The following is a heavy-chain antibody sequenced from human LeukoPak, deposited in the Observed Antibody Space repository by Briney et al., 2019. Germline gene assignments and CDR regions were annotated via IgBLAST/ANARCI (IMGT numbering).Heavy chain of an antibody. V-gene: IGHV3-23*01. CDR2: ISGSGVST. D-gene: IGHD6-13*01. Sequence: GGSLRLSCAASGFTFSSYAMSWVRQAPGKGLEWVSAISGSGVSTYYADSVKGRFTISRDNSKNTLYLQMNSLRAEDTAVYYCAKDKKIWYSSSWLEFDYWGQGTLVTVSS. CDR1: GFTFSSYA. J-gene: IGHJ4*02. CDR3: AKDKKIWYSSSWLEFDY.